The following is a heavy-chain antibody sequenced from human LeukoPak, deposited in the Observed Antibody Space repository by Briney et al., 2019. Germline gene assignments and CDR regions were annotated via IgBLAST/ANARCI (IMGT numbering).Heavy chain of an antibody. D-gene: IGHD1-26*01. CDR2: INTNTGNS. J-gene: IGHJ3*02. V-gene: IGHV7-4-1*02. CDR3: ARDPPRSHGAFDI. Sequence: ASVKVSCKASGYTFTSYAMNWVRQAPGQGLEWMGWINTNTGNSTYAQGFTGRFVFSLNTSVSTANLQITSLKAEDTAVYYCARDPPRSHGAFDIWGQGTMVTVSS. CDR1: GYTFTSYA.